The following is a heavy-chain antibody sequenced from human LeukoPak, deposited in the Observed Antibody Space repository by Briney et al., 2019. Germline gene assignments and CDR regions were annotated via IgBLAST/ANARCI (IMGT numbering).Heavy chain of an antibody. CDR3: ARVQFGYGDYPDY. D-gene: IGHD4-17*01. CDR2: IKQDGSEK. CDR1: GFTFSSYW. J-gene: IGHJ4*02. Sequence: GGSLRLSCAASGFTFSSYWMSWVRQAPGKGLEWVANIKQDGSEKYYVDSVKGRFTISRDNAKNPLYLQMNSLRAEDTAVYYCARVQFGYGDYPDYWGQGTLVTVSS. V-gene: IGHV3-7*01.